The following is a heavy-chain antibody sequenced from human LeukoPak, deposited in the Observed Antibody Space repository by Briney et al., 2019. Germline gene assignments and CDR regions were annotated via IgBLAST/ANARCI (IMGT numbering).Heavy chain of an antibody. CDR1: GGTFSSYA. D-gene: IGHD6-19*01. J-gene: IGHJ6*03. V-gene: IGHV1-69*05. CDR3: ARDVRYSSGWDYYYYMDV. Sequence: SVKVSCKASGGTFSSYAISWVRQAPGQGLEWMGRNIPIFGTANYAQKFQGRVTITTDESTSTAYMELSSLRSEDTAVYYCARDVRYSSGWDYYYYMDVWGKGTTVTVSS. CDR2: NIPIFGTA.